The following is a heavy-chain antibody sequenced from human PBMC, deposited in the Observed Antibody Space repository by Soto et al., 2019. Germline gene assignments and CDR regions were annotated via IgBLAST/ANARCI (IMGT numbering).Heavy chain of an antibody. V-gene: IGHV1-69*06. CDR2: VLPLFGTS. CDR1: GGSFNDYA. CDR3: ARLPLRITVFGKVLGYSDS. D-gene: IGHD3-3*01. Sequence: QVQLVQSGAEVKTPGSSVTVSCTPSGGSFNDYAFSWVRQAPGQGLEWLGGVLPLFGTSDYSQSFRDRATITAVNSMSTVFLILRSLTSQDTAVYYSARLPLRITVFGKVLGYSDSWGQGSLITVSS. J-gene: IGHJ4*02.